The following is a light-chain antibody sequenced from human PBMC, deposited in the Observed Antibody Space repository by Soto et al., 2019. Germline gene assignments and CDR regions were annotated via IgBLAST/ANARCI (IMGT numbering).Light chain of an antibody. CDR1: SSDVGGYNY. J-gene: IGLJ3*02. CDR3: SSYTSSSTPNWV. Sequence: QSVLTQPASVSGSPGQSITISCTGTSSDVGGYNYVSWYQQHPGKAPKLMIYEVSNRPSGVSNRFSGSKSGNTASLTISGLQAEDEAVYYCSSYTSSSTPNWVFGGGTNLTVL. CDR2: EVS. V-gene: IGLV2-14*01.